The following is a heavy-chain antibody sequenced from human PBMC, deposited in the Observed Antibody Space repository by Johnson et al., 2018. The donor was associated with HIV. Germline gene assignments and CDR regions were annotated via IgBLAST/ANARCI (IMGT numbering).Heavy chain of an antibody. V-gene: IGHV3-7*01. D-gene: IGHD2-15*01. J-gene: IGHJ3*02. Sequence: VQLVESGGGLVQPGGSLRLSCAASGFSFSRYWMSWVRQAPGKGLEWVANIKQDGSEKYYVDSLKDRFTISRDNSKNTLYLQMNSRRAEDTAVYYCARDLLLPEGLRVAFDIWGQGTVVTVSS. CDR2: IKQDGSEK. CDR3: ARDLLLPEGLRVAFDI. CDR1: GFSFSRYW.